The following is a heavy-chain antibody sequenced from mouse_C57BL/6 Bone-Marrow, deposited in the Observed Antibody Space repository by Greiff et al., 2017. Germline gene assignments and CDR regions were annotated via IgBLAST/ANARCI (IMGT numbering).Heavy chain of an antibody. J-gene: IGHJ1*03. D-gene: IGHD1-1*01. V-gene: IGHV1-69*01. CDR3: AHYDGSSYGYWYFDV. Sequence: QVQLQQPGAELVMPGASVKLSCKASGYTFTSYWMHWVKQRPGQGLEWIGEIDPSDSYTNYNQKFKGKSTLTVDKSSSTAYMQLSSLTSEDSAVYYCAHYDGSSYGYWYFDVWGTGTTVTVSS. CDR1: GYTFTSYW. CDR2: IDPSDSYT.